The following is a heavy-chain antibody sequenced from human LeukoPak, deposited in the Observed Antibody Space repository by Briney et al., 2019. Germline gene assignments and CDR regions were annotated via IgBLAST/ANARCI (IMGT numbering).Heavy chain of an antibody. J-gene: IGHJ4*02. Sequence: PSETLSLTCTVSGGSISSSSYYWGWIRQPPGKGLEWIGSIYYSGSTYHNPSLKSRVTISVDTSKNQFSLKLSSVTAADTAVYYCARGIEAMADYFDYWGQGTLVTVSS. CDR3: ARGIEAMADYFDY. D-gene: IGHD5-12*01. CDR2: IYYSGST. V-gene: IGHV4-39*07. CDR1: GGSISSSSYY.